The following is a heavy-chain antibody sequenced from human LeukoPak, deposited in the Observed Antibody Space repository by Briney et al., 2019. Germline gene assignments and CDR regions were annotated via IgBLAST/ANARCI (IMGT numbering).Heavy chain of an antibody. V-gene: IGHV3-21*01. J-gene: IGHJ6*03. CDR1: GFTFSSYS. Sequence: GGSLRLSCAASGFTFSSYSMNWVRQAPGKGLEWVSSISSSSSYIYYADSVKGRFTISRDNAKNSLYLQMNSLRAEDTAVYYCARDPYSGSYGDYYYYYMDVWGKGTTVTISS. CDR2: ISSSSSYI. D-gene: IGHD1-26*01. CDR3: ARDPYSGSYGDYYYYYMDV.